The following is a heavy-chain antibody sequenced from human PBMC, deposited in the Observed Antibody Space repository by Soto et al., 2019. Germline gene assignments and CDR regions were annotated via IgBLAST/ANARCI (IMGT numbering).Heavy chain of an antibody. CDR3: AREYSSGWKTFDY. Sequence: EVQLLESGGGLVQPGGSLRLSCAASGFTFKSYAMSWVRQAPGKGLEWVSAISGIGGTTYYADSVKGRFTISRDNSKNTVYLQMNSLRAEDTAVYYCAREYSSGWKTFDYWGQGTLVTVSS. J-gene: IGHJ4*02. CDR2: ISGIGGTT. D-gene: IGHD6-19*01. CDR1: GFTFKSYA. V-gene: IGHV3-23*01.